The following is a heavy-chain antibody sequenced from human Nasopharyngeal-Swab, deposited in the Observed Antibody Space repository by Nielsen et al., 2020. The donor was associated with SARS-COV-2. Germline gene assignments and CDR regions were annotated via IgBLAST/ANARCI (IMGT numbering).Heavy chain of an antibody. D-gene: IGHD4-11*01. CDR3: ARGAPNTVSALDY. V-gene: IGHV1-46*01. J-gene: IGHJ4*02. CDR2: INPSGGST. Sequence: WVRQAPGQGLEWMGIINPSGGSTSYARKFQGRVTMTRDTSTSTVYMDLSSLRSEDTAVYYCARGAPNTVSALDYWGQGTPVTVSS.